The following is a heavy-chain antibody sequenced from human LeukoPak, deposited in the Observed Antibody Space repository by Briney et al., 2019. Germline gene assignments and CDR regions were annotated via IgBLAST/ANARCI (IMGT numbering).Heavy chain of an antibody. Sequence: SETLSLTCTVSGGSISSYYWSWIRQPPGKGLEYIGYIYYSGRTNYNPPLMSRVTMSVDTSKNQFSLKLSSVTAADTAVYYCARFDSSGYRAFDMWGQGTMVTVSS. CDR2: IYYSGRT. D-gene: IGHD3-22*01. CDR3: ARFDSSGYRAFDM. CDR1: GGSISSYY. V-gene: IGHV4-59*01. J-gene: IGHJ3*02.